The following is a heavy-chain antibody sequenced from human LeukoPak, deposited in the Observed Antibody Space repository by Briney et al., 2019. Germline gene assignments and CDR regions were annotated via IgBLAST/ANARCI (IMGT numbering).Heavy chain of an antibody. J-gene: IGHJ4*02. CDR1: GGTFSSYA. V-gene: IGHV1-69*04. CDR3: ASVDYGGKYYFDC. CDR2: IIPILGIA. D-gene: IGHD4-23*01. Sequence: ASVKVSCKASGGTFSSYAISWVRQAPGQGREWMGRIIPILGIANYAQKFQGRVTITADKSTSTAYMELSSLRSEDTAVYYCASVDYGGKYYFDCWGQGTLVTVSS.